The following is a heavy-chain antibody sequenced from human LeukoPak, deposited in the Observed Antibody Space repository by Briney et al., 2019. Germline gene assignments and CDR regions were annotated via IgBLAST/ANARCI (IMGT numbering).Heavy chain of an antibody. D-gene: IGHD3-16*02. J-gene: IGHJ1*01. CDR1: GFTFSTYA. V-gene: IGHV3-33*01. CDR3: AREGDSRWGELSP. CDR2: IWLDGSEQ. Sequence: GGSLRLSCAASGFTFSTYAIHWVRQAPGKGLEGVAVIWLDGSEQYYADSVKRRFIISTDNSKSTSNLQLNSLRAEDTAVYYCAREGDSRWGELSPWGQGTLVTVSS.